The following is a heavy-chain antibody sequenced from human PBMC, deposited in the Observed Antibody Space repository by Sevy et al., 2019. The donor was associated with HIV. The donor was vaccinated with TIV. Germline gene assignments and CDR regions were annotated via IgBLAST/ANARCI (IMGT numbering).Heavy chain of an antibody. D-gene: IGHD1-26*01. J-gene: IGHJ4*02. CDR1: GGSITSLY. CDR3: AGENAWGRGYS. Sequence: SETLSLTCTVSGGSITSLYWNWIRQPPGKGLEWIANIYYNGHINYNPSLKSRFTLSLEPSKNQFSLRLSSVTAADTAMYYCAGENAWGRGYSWGQGTLVTVSS. CDR2: IYYNGHI. V-gene: IGHV4-59*08.